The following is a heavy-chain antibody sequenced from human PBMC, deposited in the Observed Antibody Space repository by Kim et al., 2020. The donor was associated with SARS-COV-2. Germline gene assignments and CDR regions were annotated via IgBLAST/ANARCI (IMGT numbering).Heavy chain of an antibody. CDR1: GFTFSSYG. V-gene: IGHV3-33*01. D-gene: IGHD6-19*01. Sequence: GGSLRLSCAASGFTFSSYGMHWVRQAPGKGLEWVAVIWYDGSNKYYADSVKGRFTISRDNSKNTLYLQMNSLRAEDTAVYYCARDGPEIAVAGLFDYWGQGTLVTVSS. CDR3: ARDGPEIAVAGLFDY. J-gene: IGHJ4*02. CDR2: IWYDGSNK.